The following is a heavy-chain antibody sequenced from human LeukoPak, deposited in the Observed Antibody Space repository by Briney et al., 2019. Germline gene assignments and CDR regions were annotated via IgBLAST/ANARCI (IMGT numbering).Heavy chain of an antibody. CDR2: ISSSSSYI. Sequence: GGSLRLSCAASGFTFSSYSMNWVRQAPGKGLEWVSSISSSSSYIYYADSVKGRFTISRDNAKNSLYLQMNSLRAEDTAVYYCARDGSYDGYSLDYWGQGTLVTVSS. CDR3: ARDGSYDGYSLDY. D-gene: IGHD5-18*01. V-gene: IGHV3-21*01. CDR1: GFTFSSYS. J-gene: IGHJ4*02.